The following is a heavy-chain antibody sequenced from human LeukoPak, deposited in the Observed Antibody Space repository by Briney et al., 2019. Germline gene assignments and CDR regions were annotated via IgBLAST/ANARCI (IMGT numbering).Heavy chain of an antibody. CDR3: TTDALYAGGAFDI. J-gene: IGHJ3*02. V-gene: IGHV3-15*01. CDR1: GFTFSDAC. CDR2: IKSKTDGGTT. Sequence: GGSLSLSCAASGFTFSDACMSWVRQAPGKGLEWVGRIKSKTDGGTTDYAAPVKGRFTISRDDSKNTLYLQMNSLKTEDTAVYYCTTDALYAGGAFDIWGQGTMVTVSS. D-gene: IGHD5/OR15-5a*01.